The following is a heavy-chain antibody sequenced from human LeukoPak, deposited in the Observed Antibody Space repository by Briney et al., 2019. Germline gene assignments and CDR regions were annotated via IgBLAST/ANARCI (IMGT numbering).Heavy chain of an antibody. J-gene: IGHJ4*02. CDR3: AKPGYLHYYTKFNIDY. CDR2: IRYDGSKE. V-gene: IGHV3-30*02. Sequence: GGSLRLSCAASGFTFSNYGMHWVRQAPGKGLEWVAVIRYDGSKEYYEDSVKGRFTISRENYKNTLYLHMNSLRAEDTAVYYCAKPGYLHYYTKFNIDYWGQGTLVTVSS. CDR1: GFTFSNYG. D-gene: IGHD3-22*01.